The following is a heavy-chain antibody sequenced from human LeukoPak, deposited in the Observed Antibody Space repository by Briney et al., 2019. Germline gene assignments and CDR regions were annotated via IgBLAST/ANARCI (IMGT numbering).Heavy chain of an antibody. CDR3: AREFSTTGGNAFDI. J-gene: IGHJ3*02. V-gene: IGHV1-69*13. CDR1: GGTFSSYA. CDR2: IIPIFGTA. Sequence: SVKLSCKASGGTFSSYAISWVRQATGQGLEWMGEIIPIFGTANYAQKFQVRVTITADESTSTAYMELSSLRSEDTAVYYCAREFSTTGGNAFDIWGQGTMVTVSS. D-gene: IGHD1-26*01.